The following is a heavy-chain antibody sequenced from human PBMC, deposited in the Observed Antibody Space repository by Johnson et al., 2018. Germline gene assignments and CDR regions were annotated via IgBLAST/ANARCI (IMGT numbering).Heavy chain of an antibody. Sequence: QVQLQESGPGLVKPSETLSLICTVSGVSLSLHQWNWIRQPPGKGLEWIGVIYESVGTNYNPSLNSRVTISLGASKNQFSLKLRSVTAAETAVYYCARESFSITAGNDGFDIWGQGTMVTVSS. V-gene: IGHV4-59*11. CDR3: ARESFSITAGNDGFDI. CDR2: IYESVGT. CDR1: GVSLSLHQ. D-gene: IGHD6-13*01. J-gene: IGHJ3*02.